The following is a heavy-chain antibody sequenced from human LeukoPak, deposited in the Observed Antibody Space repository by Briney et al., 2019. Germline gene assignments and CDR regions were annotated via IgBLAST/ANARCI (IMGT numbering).Heavy chain of an antibody. CDR2: INPHSRAT. Sequence: GASVKVSCKASGNDFSDFYFNWVRQAPGRGLEWVGWINPHSRATHSAQSFRGRVTMDASITAAYMELNSLTSDDTAVYYCVTTSVTHTRDPWGQGTLVTVSS. J-gene: IGHJ5*02. CDR3: VTTSVTHTRDP. D-gene: IGHD5/OR15-5a*01. V-gene: IGHV1-2*02. CDR1: GNDFSDFY.